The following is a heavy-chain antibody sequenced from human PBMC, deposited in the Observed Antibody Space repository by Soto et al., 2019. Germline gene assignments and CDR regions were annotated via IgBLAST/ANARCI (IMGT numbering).Heavy chain of an antibody. D-gene: IGHD3-10*01. Sequence: QVQLQQWGAGLLKPSETLSLTCAVYGGSFSGYYWSWIRQPPGKGLEWIGEINHSGSTNYNPSPRLPTTLSVAPPKNQFPLKLGSVAAGTGHSSSCARGLPIPGNLLFSEAIGVTCFSPWGRDPLV. J-gene: IGHJ1*01. V-gene: IGHV4-34*01. CDR1: GGSFSGYY. CDR3: ARGLPIPGNLLFSEAIGVTCFSP. CDR2: INHSGST.